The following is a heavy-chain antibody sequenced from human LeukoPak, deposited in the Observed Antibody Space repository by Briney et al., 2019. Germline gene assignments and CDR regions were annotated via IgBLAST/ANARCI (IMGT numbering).Heavy chain of an antibody. J-gene: IGHJ6*02. D-gene: IGHD2-15*01. CDR3: ARVRSGLHMDV. CDR1: GFTFSSYE. V-gene: IGHV3-48*03. Sequence: GGSLRLSCAVSGFTFSSYEMNWVRQAPGKGLEWVSYISSRGTTIYYVDSVKGRFTISRDNTKNSLYLQMNSLRAEDTALYYCARVRSGLHMDVWGQGTTVTVSS. CDR2: ISSRGTTI.